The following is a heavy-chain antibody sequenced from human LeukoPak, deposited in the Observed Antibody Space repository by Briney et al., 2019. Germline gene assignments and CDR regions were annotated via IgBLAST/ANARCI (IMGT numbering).Heavy chain of an antibody. J-gene: IGHJ4*02. Sequence: GGSLRLSCAASGFTFSSYWMSWVRQAPGKGLEWVANIKQDGSEKYYVDSVKGRFTISRDNDKNSPYLQMNSLRAEDTAVYYCARGFVVVTAIPYYWGQGTLVTVSS. D-gene: IGHD2-21*02. CDR2: IKQDGSEK. CDR1: GFTFSSYW. V-gene: IGHV3-7*04. CDR3: ARGFVVVTAIPYY.